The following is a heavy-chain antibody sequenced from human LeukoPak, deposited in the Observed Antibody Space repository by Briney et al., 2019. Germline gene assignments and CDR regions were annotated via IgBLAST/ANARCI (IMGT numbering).Heavy chain of an antibody. J-gene: IGHJ4*02. V-gene: IGHV4-59*11. D-gene: IGHD6-19*01. CDR2: IYYSGST. Sequence: SETLSLTCTVSGGSMSSHYWSWIRQPPGKGLEWIGYIYYSGSTDYNPSLKGRVTISIDTSKNQFSLRLSSLSAADTAVYYCARGGWYVDYWGQGTLVTVSS. CDR1: GGSMSSHY. CDR3: ARGGWYVDY.